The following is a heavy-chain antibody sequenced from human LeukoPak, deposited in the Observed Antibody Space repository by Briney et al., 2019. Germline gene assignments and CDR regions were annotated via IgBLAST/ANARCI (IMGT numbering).Heavy chain of an antibody. CDR1: GYTFTNYY. J-gene: IGHJ4*02. CDR2: INPRDGKT. D-gene: IGHD5-18*01. CDR3: AREIGPRQLHLWGSAFDY. V-gene: IGHV1-46*01. Sequence: GASLKVSCKASGYTFTNYYMHWVRQAPGQGLEWMGIINPRDGKTSYAQKFQGRVTMTRDTSTSTVYMELSSLRSEDTAVYYCAREIGPRQLHLWGSAFDYWGQGTLVTVSS.